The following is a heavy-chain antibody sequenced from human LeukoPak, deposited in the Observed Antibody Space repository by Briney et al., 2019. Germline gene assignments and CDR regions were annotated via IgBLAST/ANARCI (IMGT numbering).Heavy chain of an antibody. V-gene: IGHV3-11*05. J-gene: IGHJ4*02. CDR1: GFTFSDYY. D-gene: IGHD5/OR15-5a*01. CDR3: VRAVSVSSYYFDC. CDR2: ISRSSSYT. Sequence: KAGGSLRLSCAASGFTFSDYYMSWIRQAPGKGLEWISYISRSSSYTNYVDSVKGRFTISRDNAKNSLYLQMNSLRAEDTAVYYCVRAVSVSSYYFDCWGQGTLVTVSS.